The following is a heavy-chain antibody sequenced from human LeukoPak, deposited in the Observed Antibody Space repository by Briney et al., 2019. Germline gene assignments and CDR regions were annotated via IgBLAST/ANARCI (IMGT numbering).Heavy chain of an antibody. CDR1: GYTFTVYH. CDR2: INPNSGDT. V-gene: IGHV1-2*02. J-gene: IGHJ4*02. CDR3: ARRYCSGGRCLYYFDY. Sequence: ASVKVSCKASGYTFTVYHMHWVRQAPGQGLEWMGWINPNSGDTDYAQKFQGRVTMTRDTSITTAYMELSRLRSDETAVYYCARRYCSGGRCLYYFDYWGQGTLVTVSS. D-gene: IGHD2-15*01.